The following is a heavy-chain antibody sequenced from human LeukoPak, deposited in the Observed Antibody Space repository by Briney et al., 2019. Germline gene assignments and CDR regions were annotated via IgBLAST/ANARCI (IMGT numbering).Heavy chain of an antibody. D-gene: IGHD3-22*01. J-gene: IGHJ4*02. CDR1: GYTFSSYS. V-gene: IGHV3-21*01. Sequence: AGGSLRLSCLASGYTFSSYSINWVRQAPGKGLEWVSSISVRSNYIYYADSVRGRFRISRDDARDSLYLQMNSLRAEDTAVYYCARLRRNSDTSGFYYYYDFWGQGTPVTVSS. CDR3: ARLRRNSDTSGFYYYYDF. CDR2: ISVRSNYI.